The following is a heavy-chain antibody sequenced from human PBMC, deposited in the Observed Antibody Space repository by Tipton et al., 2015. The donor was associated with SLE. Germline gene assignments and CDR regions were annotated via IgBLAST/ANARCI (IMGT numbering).Heavy chain of an antibody. Sequence: TLSLTCTVSGGSIGSHYWSWIRQPPGKGLEWIGYIFYSGSTNYNPPLKSRVTISVDRPRDQFSLKLTSVTAADTAMYYCARVYFDSIVARAFDIWGQGTLVTVSS. D-gene: IGHD3-22*01. J-gene: IGHJ3*02. CDR2: IFYSGST. CDR1: GGSIGSHY. V-gene: IGHV4-59*11. CDR3: ARVYFDSIVARAFDI.